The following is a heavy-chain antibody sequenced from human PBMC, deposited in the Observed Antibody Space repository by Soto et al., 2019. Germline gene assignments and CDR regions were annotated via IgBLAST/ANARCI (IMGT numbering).Heavy chain of an antibody. CDR3: ARPGGFLSGSYPDDY. V-gene: IGHV3-66*04. J-gene: IGHJ4*02. Sequence: EVQLVESGGGLVQPGGSLRLSCAALGFTVSSDYMSWVRQAPGKGLEWVSVIYSGGRTYYADSVKGRCTISRDNSKNTLYLQMNSLRVEDTAVYYCARPGGFLSGSYPDDYWGQGTLVTVSS. CDR1: GFTVSSDY. D-gene: IGHD3-3*01. CDR2: IYSGGRT.